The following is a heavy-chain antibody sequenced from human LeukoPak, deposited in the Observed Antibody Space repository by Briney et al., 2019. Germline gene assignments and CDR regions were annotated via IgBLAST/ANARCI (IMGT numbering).Heavy chain of an antibody. CDR2: IYYSENT. Sequence: SETLSLTCNVSGGSISSYYWSWIRQPPGKGLEWIGYIYYSENTNYNPSLKSRVTISVDTSKNQFSLKLSSVTAADTAVYYCARHGGRGSTFDYWGQGTLVTVSS. D-gene: IGHD1-1*01. CDR3: ARHGGRGSTFDY. CDR1: GGSISSYY. V-gene: IGHV4-59*08. J-gene: IGHJ4*02.